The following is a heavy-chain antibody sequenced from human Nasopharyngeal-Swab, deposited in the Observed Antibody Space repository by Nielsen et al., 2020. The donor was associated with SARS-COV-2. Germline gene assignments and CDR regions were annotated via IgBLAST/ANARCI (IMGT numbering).Heavy chain of an antibody. J-gene: IGHJ6*02. CDR1: GYTFTSYD. CDR2: MNPNSGNT. Sequence: ASVKVSCKASGYTFTSYDINWVRQATGQGLEWMGWMNPNSGNTGYAQKLQGRVTMTTDTSTSTAYMELRSLRSDDTAVYYCARVGTPRSYYYYYGMDVWGQGTTVTVSS. V-gene: IGHV1-8*01. CDR3: ARVGTPRSYYYYYGMDV. D-gene: IGHD1/OR15-1a*01.